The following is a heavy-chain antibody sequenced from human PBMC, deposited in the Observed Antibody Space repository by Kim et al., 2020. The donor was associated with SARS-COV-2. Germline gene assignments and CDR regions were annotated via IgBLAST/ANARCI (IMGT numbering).Heavy chain of an antibody. J-gene: IGHJ5*02. Sequence: YRPPFQGQATISADKSISTAYLQWSSLKASDTAMYYCVRLSSGYRNWFDPWGQGTLVTVSS. CDR3: VRLSSGYRNWFDP. V-gene: IGHV5-51*01. D-gene: IGHD3-22*01.